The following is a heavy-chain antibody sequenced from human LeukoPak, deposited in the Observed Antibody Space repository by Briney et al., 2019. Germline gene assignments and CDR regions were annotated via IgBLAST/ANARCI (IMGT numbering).Heavy chain of an antibody. D-gene: IGHD4-17*01. CDR1: GFTFSSYA. V-gene: IGHV3-30*04. Sequence: PGRSLRLSCAASGFTFSSYAMHWVRQAPGKGLEWVAVISYDGSNKYYADSVKGRFTISRDNSKNTLYLQMNSLRAEDTAVYYCARDLYGDYGYFDLWGRGTLVTVSS. CDR3: ARDLYGDYGYFDL. J-gene: IGHJ2*01. CDR2: ISYDGSNK.